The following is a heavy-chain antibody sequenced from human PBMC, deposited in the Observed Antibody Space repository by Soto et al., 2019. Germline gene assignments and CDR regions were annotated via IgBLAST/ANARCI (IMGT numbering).Heavy chain of an antibody. D-gene: IGHD6-13*01. CDR3: ASRGYSSSGYSACDI. J-gene: IGHJ3*02. CDR1: GGTFSSYT. Sequence: QVQLVQSGAEVKKPGSSVKVSCKASGGTFSSYTISWVRQAPGQGLEWMGRIIPILGIANYAQKFQGRVTITAEKSTSPAYMELSSLRSEDTAVYYCASRGYSSSGYSACDIWGQGTMVTVSS. V-gene: IGHV1-69*02. CDR2: IIPILGIA.